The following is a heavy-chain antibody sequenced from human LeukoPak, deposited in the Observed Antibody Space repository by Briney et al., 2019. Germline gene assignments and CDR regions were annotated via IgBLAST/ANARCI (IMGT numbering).Heavy chain of an antibody. J-gene: IGHJ4*02. V-gene: IGHV3-30*02. CDR2: IRYDGSDK. CDR3: AKDIYIYGAGGYNFDY. CDR1: GFTFSSYG. D-gene: IGHD1-1*01. Sequence: GGSLRLSCAASGFTFSSYGMHWVRQAPGKGLEWVAFIRYDGSDKYYADSVKGRFTISRDNSKNTLYLQMNSLRPEDTAVYYCAKDIYIYGAGGYNFDYWGQGTLVTVSS.